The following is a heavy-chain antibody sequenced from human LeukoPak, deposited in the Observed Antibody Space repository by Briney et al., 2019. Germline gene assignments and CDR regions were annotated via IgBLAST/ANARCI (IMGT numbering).Heavy chain of an antibody. Sequence: ASVKVSCTASGYTFTSYYMHWVRQAPGQGLEWMGIINPSGGSTSYAQKFQGRVTMTRDTSTSTVYMELSGLRSEDTAVYYCARSSSGWYEDHWFDPWGQGTLVTVSS. V-gene: IGHV1-46*01. CDR1: GYTFTSYY. CDR2: INPSGGST. D-gene: IGHD6-19*01. J-gene: IGHJ5*02. CDR3: ARSSSGWYEDHWFDP.